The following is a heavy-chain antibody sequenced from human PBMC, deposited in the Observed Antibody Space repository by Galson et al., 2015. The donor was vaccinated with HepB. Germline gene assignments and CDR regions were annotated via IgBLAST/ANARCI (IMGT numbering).Heavy chain of an antibody. D-gene: IGHD3-9*01. J-gene: IGHJ5*02. V-gene: IGHV3-15*01. CDR3: TTAGFLAANERFDP. CDR1: GFTFSNAW. Sequence: SLRLSCAASGFTFSNAWMSWVRQAPGKGLEWVGRIKSKTDGGTTDYAAPVKGRFTISRDDSKNTLYLQMNSLKTEDTAVYYCTTAGFLAANERFDPWGQGTLVTVSS. CDR2: IKSKTDGGTT.